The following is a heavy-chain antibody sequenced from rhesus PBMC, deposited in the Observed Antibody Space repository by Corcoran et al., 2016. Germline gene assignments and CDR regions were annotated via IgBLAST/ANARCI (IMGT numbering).Heavy chain of an antibody. V-gene: IGHV1-111*02. CDR3: AGATFDY. Sequence: EVQLVQSGAEVKKPGASVKISCKASGYTFIDYFLQWVRQAPGKGVEWMGRVEPEDGEAIHARKFQDRVTFTADTSTDTAYMELSSLRSEDTAVYYCAGATFDYWGQGVLVTVSS. CDR1: GYTFIDYF. CDR2: VEPEDGEA. D-gene: IGHD1-44*02. J-gene: IGHJ4*01.